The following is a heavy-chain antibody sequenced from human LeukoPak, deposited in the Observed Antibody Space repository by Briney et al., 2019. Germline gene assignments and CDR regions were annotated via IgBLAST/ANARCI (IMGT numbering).Heavy chain of an antibody. J-gene: IGHJ5*02. D-gene: IGHD5-18*01. CDR2: INHSGST. CDR1: GVSFSGYY. Sequence: TTSETLSLTCAVYGVSFSGYYWSWIRQPPGKGLEWLGEINHSGSTNYNPSLESRVTISVDTSKNQFSLKLSSVTAADTAVYYCARRGYSYGYVGSNWFDPWGQGTLVTVSS. CDR3: ARRGYSYGYVGSNWFDP. V-gene: IGHV4-34*01.